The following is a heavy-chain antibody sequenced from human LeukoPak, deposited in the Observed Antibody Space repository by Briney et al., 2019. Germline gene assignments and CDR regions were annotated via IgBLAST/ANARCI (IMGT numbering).Heavy chain of an antibody. CDR1: GGSITNNGYY. CDR3: VRGRSRGWYEDY. CDR2: VSYSGTT. D-gene: IGHD6-19*01. Sequence: PSETLSLTCTVSGGSITNNGYYWVWLPPPPGQDLEWIGSVSYSGTTYYNTFLRSRVTVSIDTSRNQFSLELTYVTAADTAVYYCVRGRSRGWYEDYWGQGTLVTVSS. J-gene: IGHJ4*02. V-gene: IGHV4-39*01.